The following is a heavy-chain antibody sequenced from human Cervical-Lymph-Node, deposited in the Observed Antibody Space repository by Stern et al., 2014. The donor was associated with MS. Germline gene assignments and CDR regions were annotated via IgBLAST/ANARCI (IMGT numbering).Heavy chain of an antibody. CDR2: FIPIFGTT. V-gene: IGHV1-69*01. CDR1: GGTFINHA. Sequence: VHLVESAAEVKKPGSSVKVSCKASGGTFINHAISWVRQAPGQGLEWMGGFIPIFGTTDYAQKFQGRVTISADDSASTAYMELSSLRSQDTAVYYCARDNDDHGMDVWGQGTTVIVSS. CDR3: ARDNDDHGMDV. J-gene: IGHJ6*02. D-gene: IGHD2-8*01.